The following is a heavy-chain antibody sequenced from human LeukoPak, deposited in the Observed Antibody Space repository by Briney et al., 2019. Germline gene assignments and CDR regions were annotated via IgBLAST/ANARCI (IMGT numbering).Heavy chain of an antibody. Sequence: GGSLRLSCAASGFTFSSYAMSWVRQATGKGLEWVSAISGSGGSTYYADSVKGRFTISRGNSKNTLYLQMNSLRAEDTAVYYCAKERGYSYGLGGEFDYWGQGTLVTVSS. CDR2: ISGSGGST. CDR1: GFTFSSYA. V-gene: IGHV3-23*01. D-gene: IGHD5-18*01. CDR3: AKERGYSYGLGGEFDY. J-gene: IGHJ4*02.